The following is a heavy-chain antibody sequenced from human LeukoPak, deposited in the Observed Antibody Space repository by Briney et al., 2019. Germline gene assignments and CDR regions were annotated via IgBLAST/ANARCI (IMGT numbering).Heavy chain of an antibody. CDR3: STEDKYCKTTTCDDY. D-gene: IGHD2/OR15-2a*01. Sequence: ASVKVSCKASGYAFTVRYMHWVRQVPGQGFEWMGFIKPDSGFTNYAEKFQDRVTMSRDTSITTVYMELSSLGSGDTALYYCSTEDKYCKTTTCDDYWGQGTLVTVSS. J-gene: IGHJ4*02. CDR2: IKPDSGFT. CDR1: GYAFTVRY. V-gene: IGHV1-2*02.